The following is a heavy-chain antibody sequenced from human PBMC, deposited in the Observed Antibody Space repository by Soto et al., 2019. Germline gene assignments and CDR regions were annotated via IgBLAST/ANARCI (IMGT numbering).Heavy chain of an antibody. Sequence: QVYLVQSGAEVKKPGSSVKISCKASGGIFSSNTINWVRQAAGQGLDWMGGIIPLFGTANYAEKFQGRVTITADKSTKTEYMELTSLRSEDTAVYYCASKAACGGDCYAFDSWGQGTLVTVSS. CDR3: ASKAACGGDCYAFDS. J-gene: IGHJ4*02. V-gene: IGHV1-69*06. CDR1: GGIFSSNT. D-gene: IGHD2-21*02. CDR2: IIPLFGTA.